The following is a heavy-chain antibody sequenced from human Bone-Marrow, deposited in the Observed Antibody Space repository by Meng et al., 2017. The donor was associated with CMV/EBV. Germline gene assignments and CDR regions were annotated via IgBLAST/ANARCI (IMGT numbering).Heavy chain of an antibody. V-gene: IGHV3-74*01. Sequence: LSLTCAASGFTFSSYWMHWVRQAPGKGLVWVSRINSDGSSTSYADSVKGRFTISRDNAKNTLYLQMNSLRAEDTAVYYCARGRGSGSYWAWFDPWGQGNRVTVSS. CDR3: ARGRGSGSYWAWFDP. J-gene: IGHJ5*02. D-gene: IGHD1-26*01. CDR2: INSDGSST. CDR1: GFTFSSYW.